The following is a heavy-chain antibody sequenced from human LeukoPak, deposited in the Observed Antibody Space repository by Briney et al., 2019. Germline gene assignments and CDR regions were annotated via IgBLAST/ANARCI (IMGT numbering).Heavy chain of an antibody. CDR1: GYSFTSYW. Sequence: GESLKISCKGSGYSFTSYWISWVRQMPGKGLEWMGRIDPSDSYTNYSPSFQGHVTISADKPISTAYLQWSSLKASDTAMYYCARGGGLWFGNHAFDIWGQGTMVTVSS. D-gene: IGHD3-10*01. J-gene: IGHJ3*02. CDR2: IDPSDSYT. V-gene: IGHV5-10-1*01. CDR3: ARGGGLWFGNHAFDI.